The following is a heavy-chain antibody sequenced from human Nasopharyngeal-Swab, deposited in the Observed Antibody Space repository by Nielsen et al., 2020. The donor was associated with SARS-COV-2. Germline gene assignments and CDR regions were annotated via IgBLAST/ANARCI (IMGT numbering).Heavy chain of an antibody. Sequence: ASVKVSCKASGYTFSNYYMHWVRQAPGQGLEWMGIINPSGGSTGYAQKFQGRVTMTRDTSTSTVYMELSSLRSEDTAVYYCARDGDGNWYFDLWGRGTLVTVSS. CDR3: ARDGDGNWYFDL. D-gene: IGHD4-17*01. V-gene: IGHV1-46*01. CDR1: GYTFSNYY. J-gene: IGHJ2*01. CDR2: INPSGGST.